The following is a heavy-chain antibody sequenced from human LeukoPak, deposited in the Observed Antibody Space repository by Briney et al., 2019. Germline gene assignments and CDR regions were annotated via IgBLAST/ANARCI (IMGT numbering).Heavy chain of an antibody. CDR1: GFTFDDYA. J-gene: IGHJ3*02. D-gene: IGHD2-2*01. V-gene: IGHV3-9*01. Sequence: GGSLRLSCAAFGFTFDDYAMHWVRQAPGKGLEWVSGISWNSGSIGYADSVKGRFTISRDNAKNSLYLQMNSLRAEDTALYYCAKGGGPAAIIAFDIWGQGTMVTVSS. CDR2: ISWNSGSI. CDR3: AKGGGPAAIIAFDI.